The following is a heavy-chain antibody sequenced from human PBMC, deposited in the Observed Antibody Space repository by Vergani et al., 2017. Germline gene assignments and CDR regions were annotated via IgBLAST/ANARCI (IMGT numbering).Heavy chain of an antibody. D-gene: IGHD2-8*02. CDR2: ISYDGTNK. Sequence: QVQLVESGGGVVQPGRSLRLSCAASGFTFGDHGIHWVRRAPGKGLEWVALISYDGTNKYYTNSVRGRFTISRDNSKSTLFLQMNSPRVEDMAVYYCARDRGDWRYSRYFYNYYMDVWGKGTTVTVSS. J-gene: IGHJ6*03. CDR3: ARDRGDWRYSRYFYNYYMDV. CDR1: GFTFGDHG. V-gene: IGHV3-30-3*01.